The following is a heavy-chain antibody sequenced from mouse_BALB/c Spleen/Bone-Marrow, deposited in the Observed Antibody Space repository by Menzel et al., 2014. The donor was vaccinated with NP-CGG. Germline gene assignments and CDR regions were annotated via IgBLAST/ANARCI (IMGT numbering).Heavy chain of an antibody. D-gene: IGHD1-1*01. V-gene: IGHV5-6*01. CDR1: GFTFSSYG. CDR2: VGGGDSYT. Sequence: EVKLVESGGDLVEPGGSLKLSCAASGFTFSSYGMSWVRQTPDKRLEWVATVGGGDSYTYYPDFVKGRFTISRDIAKNTLYLHMSSLKSEDTAMYYCAFITAIAYWGQGTLDTVSA. J-gene: IGHJ3*01. CDR3: AFITAIAY.